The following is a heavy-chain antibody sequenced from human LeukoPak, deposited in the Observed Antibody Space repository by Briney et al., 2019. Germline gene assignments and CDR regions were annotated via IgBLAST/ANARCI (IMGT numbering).Heavy chain of an antibody. CDR1: GFTVSSNY. Sequence: GGSLRLSCAASGFTVSSNYMSWVRQAPGKGLEWVSVIYSGGSTYYADSVKGRFTISRDNSKNTLYLQMNSLRAEDTAVYYCASFMIVVVTSSYYGMDVWGQGTTVTVSS. CDR2: IYSGGST. CDR3: ASFMIVVVTSSYYGMDV. D-gene: IGHD3-22*01. J-gene: IGHJ6*02. V-gene: IGHV3-66*01.